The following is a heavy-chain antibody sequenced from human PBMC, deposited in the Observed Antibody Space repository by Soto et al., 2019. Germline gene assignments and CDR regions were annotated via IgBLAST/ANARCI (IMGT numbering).Heavy chain of an antibody. CDR2: ISSNSATI. CDR1: GFIADDYA. D-gene: IGHD4-17*01. J-gene: IGHJ4*02. Sequence: EVQLVESGGGLVQPGRSLRLSCVASGFIADDYAMHWVRQAPGKGLEWVSGISSNSATINYADSVKGRFTISRDNAKNSLFPQMSSLRPEDTAFYYCVKDMKWGGMTTIHYFDSWGQGTLVTVSS. CDR3: VKDMKWGGMTTIHYFDS. V-gene: IGHV3-9*02.